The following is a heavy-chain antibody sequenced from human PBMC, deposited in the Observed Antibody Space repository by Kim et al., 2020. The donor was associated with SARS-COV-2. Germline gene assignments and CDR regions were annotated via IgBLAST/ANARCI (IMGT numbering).Heavy chain of an antibody. CDR1: GYTFTSYA. CDR3: ARDHNSGPYYYYYGMDV. D-gene: IGHD5-12*01. J-gene: IGHJ6*02. V-gene: IGHV1-3*01. CDR2: INAGNGNT. Sequence: ASVKVSCKASGYTFTSYAMHWVRQAPGQRLEWMGWINAGNGNTKYSQKFQGRVTITRDTSASTAYMELSSLRSEDTAVYYCARDHNSGPYYYYYGMDVWGQGTTVTVSS.